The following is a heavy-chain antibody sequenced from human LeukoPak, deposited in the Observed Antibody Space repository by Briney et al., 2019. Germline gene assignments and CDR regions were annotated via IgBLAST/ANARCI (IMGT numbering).Heavy chain of an antibody. Sequence: ASVKVSCKASGGTFSSYAISWVRQAPGQGLEWMGRIIPILGIANYAQKSQGRVTITADKSTSTAYMELSSLRSEDTAVYYCARVGTGMIFDYWGQGTLVTVSS. CDR3: ARVGTGMIFDY. CDR2: IIPILGIA. J-gene: IGHJ4*02. V-gene: IGHV1-69*04. CDR1: GGTFSSYA. D-gene: IGHD3/OR15-3a*01.